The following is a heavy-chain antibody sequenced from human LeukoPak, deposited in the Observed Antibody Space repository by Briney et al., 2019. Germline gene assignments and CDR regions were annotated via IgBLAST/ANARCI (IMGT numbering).Heavy chain of an antibody. J-gene: IGHJ4*02. CDR1: GYTFTGYY. CDR3: GWSPNTFYLDY. Sequence: GASVKVSCKASGYTFTGYYMHWVRQAPGQGLEWMGWINPNSGGTNYAQKFQGRVTMTRDTSISTAYMELSRLQSDDTAVYYCGWSPNTFYLDYWGQGTLVTVSS. V-gene: IGHV1-2*02. D-gene: IGHD2-15*01. CDR2: INPNSGGT.